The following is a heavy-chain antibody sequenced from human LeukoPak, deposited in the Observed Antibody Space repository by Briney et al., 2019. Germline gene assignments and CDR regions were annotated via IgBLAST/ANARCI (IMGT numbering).Heavy chain of an antibody. V-gene: IGHV3-33*01. CDR2: VWSDGNGK. CDR3: VSVLTVTFDS. D-gene: IGHD4-17*01. CDR1: GFTFSTYG. J-gene: IGHJ4*02. Sequence: GRSLRLYCAASGFTFSTYGMHWVRQAPGKGLEWVALVWSDGNGKFYADSVKGRFTISRDNSKNTVYLQMNSLRAEDTAVYYCVSVLTVTFDSWGQGTLVTVSS.